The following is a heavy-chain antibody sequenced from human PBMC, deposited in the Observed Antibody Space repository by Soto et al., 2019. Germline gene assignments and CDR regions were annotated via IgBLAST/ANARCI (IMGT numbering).Heavy chain of an antibody. CDR3: ATLPPRLVVSVLPIPP. J-gene: IGHJ4*02. CDR2: TYRVGIP. D-gene: IGHD6-6*01. V-gene: IGHV4-4*02. Sequence: VQLRQSGPGLVKPSGTLSLTCTVSGGSISSSNWWTWVRQAPGKGLAWIRETYRVGIPSYNPSLTVQVSIPVDKPNNQVVLNLHSRPAADAAMSYCATLPPRLVVSVLPIPPWGQGTQVTVSS. CDR1: GGSISSSNW.